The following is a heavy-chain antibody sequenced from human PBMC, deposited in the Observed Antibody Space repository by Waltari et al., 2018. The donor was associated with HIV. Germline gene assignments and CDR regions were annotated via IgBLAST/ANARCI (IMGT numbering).Heavy chain of an antibody. J-gene: IGHJ6*02. CDR1: GYTFTYRY. D-gene: IGHD3-10*01. Sequence: QMQLVQSLAEVKKTGSSVQVSCKAYGYTFTYRYLPWARQAPGQALEWMGWITPFNGNTNYAQKFQDRVTITRDRSMSTAYMELSSLRFEDTAMYYCARSRDYGSGKDYDMDVWGQGTTVTVSS. V-gene: IGHV1-45*02. CDR2: ITPFNGNT. CDR3: ARSRDYGSGKDYDMDV.